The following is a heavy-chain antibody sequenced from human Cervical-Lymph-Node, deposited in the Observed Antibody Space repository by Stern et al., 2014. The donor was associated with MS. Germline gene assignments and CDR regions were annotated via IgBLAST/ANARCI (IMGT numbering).Heavy chain of an antibody. V-gene: IGHV3-30*18. D-gene: IGHD3-10*01. CDR1: GFTFSSYG. CDR3: AKPHSGSYYNYFDN. Sequence: VHLVESGGGVVQPGRSLRLSCAASGFTFSSYGLHWVRQAPGKGLEWVAVLSYDGSTRYYADSVKGRFTISRDTSKNTLYLQMNSLRAEDTAVYYCAKPHSGSYYNYFDNWGQGTLVTVSS. CDR2: LSYDGSTR. J-gene: IGHJ4*02.